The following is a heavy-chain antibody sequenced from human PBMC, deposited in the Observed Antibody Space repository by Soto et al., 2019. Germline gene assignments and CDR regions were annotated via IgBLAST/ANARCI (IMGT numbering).Heavy chain of an antibody. CDR3: ARAVLPATAPFDY. V-gene: IGHV4-59*01. J-gene: IGHJ4*02. Sequence: ETLSLTCIVSGGSISNYYWSWIRQPPGKGLEWIGYIYYSGSTNYNPSLQSRVTISVDTSKNQFSLKLSSVTAADTAVYYCARAVLPATAPFDYWGQGTLVTVSS. CDR1: GGSISNYY. CDR2: IYYSGST. D-gene: IGHD2-2*01.